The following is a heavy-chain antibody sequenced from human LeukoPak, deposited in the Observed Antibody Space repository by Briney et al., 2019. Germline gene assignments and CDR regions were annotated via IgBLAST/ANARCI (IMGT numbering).Heavy chain of an antibody. Sequence: SETQSLPCAVYGGSFSGYYWRWIRQPPGKGLEGIGEINHSGSTNYNPPLKSPVTISVDTSKNQFSLKLSSVTAADTAVYYCARGPALAYDILTGYYTSESYFDYWGQGTLVTVSS. CDR1: GGSFSGYY. CDR2: INHSGST. J-gene: IGHJ4*02. D-gene: IGHD3-9*01. V-gene: IGHV4-34*01. CDR3: ARGPALAYDILTGYYTSESYFDY.